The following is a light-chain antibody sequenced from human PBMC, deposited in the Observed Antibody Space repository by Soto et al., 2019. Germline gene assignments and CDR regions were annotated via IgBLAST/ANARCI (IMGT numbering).Light chain of an antibody. J-gene: IGKJ3*01. CDR3: QQYGSSPFT. CDR1: QRISSRN. Sequence: PGERATLSCRASQRISSRNLAWYQQIPGQAPRLLIYDASSRATGIPDRFSGSGSGTDFTLTISRLEPEDFAVYYCQQYGSSPFTFGPGTKVDIK. CDR2: DAS. V-gene: IGKV3-20*01.